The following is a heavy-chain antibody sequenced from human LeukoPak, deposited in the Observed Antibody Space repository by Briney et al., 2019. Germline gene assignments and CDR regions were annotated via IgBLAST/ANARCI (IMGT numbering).Heavy chain of an antibody. CDR2: ISGSGGST. J-gene: IGHJ4*02. Sequence: GGSLRLSCAASGFTFSSYAMSWVRQAPGKGLEWVSAISGSGGSTYYADSVKGRFTISRDNSKNTLYLQMNSLRAEDTAVYYCAKGSQGYSSSWYSDYWGQGTLVTVSS. CDR3: AKGSQGYSSSWYSDY. V-gene: IGHV3-23*01. D-gene: IGHD6-13*01. CDR1: GFTFSSYA.